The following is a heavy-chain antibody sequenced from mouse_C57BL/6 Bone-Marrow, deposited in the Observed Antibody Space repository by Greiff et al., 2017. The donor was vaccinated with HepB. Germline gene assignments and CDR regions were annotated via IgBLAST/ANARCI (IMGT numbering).Heavy chain of an antibody. V-gene: IGHV5-16*01. CDR3: ARGEDYYGNYFYFDY. CDR2: INYDGSST. CDR1: GFTFSDYY. Sequence: EVKLVESEGGLVQPGSSMKLSCTASGFTFSDYYMAWVRQVPEKGLEWVANINYDGSSTYYLDSLKSRFIISRDNAKNILYLQMSSLKSEDTATYYCARGEDYYGNYFYFDYWGQGTTLTVSS. D-gene: IGHD2-1*01. J-gene: IGHJ2*01.